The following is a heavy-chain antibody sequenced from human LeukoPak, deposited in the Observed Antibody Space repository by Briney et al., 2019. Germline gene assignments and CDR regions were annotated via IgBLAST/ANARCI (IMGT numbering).Heavy chain of an antibody. V-gene: IGHV3-48*03. CDR2: ISRSSGSSI. D-gene: IGHD6-19*01. CDR3: ARDSSGWYYFDY. CDR1: GFTFSNYE. J-gene: IGHJ4*02. Sequence: GGSLRLSCAASGFTFSNYEMNWVRQAPGRGLEWVSYISRSSGSSIYYADSVKGRFTISRDNAKNSLYLQMNSLRAEDTAVYYCARDSSGWYYFDYWGQGILVTVSS.